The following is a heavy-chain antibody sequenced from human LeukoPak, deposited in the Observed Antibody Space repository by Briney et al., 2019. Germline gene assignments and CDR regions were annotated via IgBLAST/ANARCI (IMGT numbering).Heavy chain of an antibody. V-gene: IGHV3-30*18. CDR1: GFTFSSYG. D-gene: IGHD5-12*01. CDR2: ISYDGSNK. J-gene: IGHJ4*02. Sequence: GGSLRLSCAASGFTFSSYGMHWVRQAPGKGLEWVAVISYDGSNKYYADSVKGRFTISRDNSKNTLYLQMNSLRAEDTAVYYCAKDLNSVAVIRTLDFDYWGQGTLVTVPS. CDR3: AKDLNSVAVIRTLDFDY.